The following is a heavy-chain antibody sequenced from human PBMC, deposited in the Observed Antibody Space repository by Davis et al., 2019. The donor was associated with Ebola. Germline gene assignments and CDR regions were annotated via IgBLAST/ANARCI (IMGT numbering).Heavy chain of an antibody. CDR1: GGTFSSYT. V-gene: IGHV1-2*06. CDR3: ARATDFGDYNWLDP. D-gene: IGHD4-17*01. J-gene: IGHJ5*02. CDR2: LNPNSGAT. Sequence: AASVKVSCKASGGTFSSYTISWVRQAPGQGLEWMGRLNPNSGATDFAQKFQGRATMTWDTSVNTVYMELRRLRSDDTAKYFCARATDFGDYNWLDPWGQGTLVTVSS.